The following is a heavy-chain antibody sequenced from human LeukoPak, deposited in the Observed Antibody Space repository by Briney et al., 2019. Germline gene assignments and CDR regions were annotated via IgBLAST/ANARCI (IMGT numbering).Heavy chain of an antibody. Sequence: PGGSLRLSCAASGFTFSSYEMNWVRQAPGKGLEWVSYISSSGSTIYYADSVKDRFTISRDNAKNSLYLQMNSLRAEDTAVYYCASHSSGWYYYYYGMDVWGQGTTVTVSS. CDR1: GFTFSSYE. CDR3: ASHSSGWYYYYYGMDV. J-gene: IGHJ6*02. V-gene: IGHV3-48*03. CDR2: ISSSGSTI. D-gene: IGHD6-19*01.